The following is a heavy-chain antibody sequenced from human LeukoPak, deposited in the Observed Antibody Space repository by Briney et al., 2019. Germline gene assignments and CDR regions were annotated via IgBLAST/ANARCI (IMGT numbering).Heavy chain of an antibody. D-gene: IGHD3-22*01. J-gene: IGHJ4*02. CDR3: ARGPPYSDSSGYYYDY. CDR2: ISGSSIYI. CDR1: GFTFSTYS. Sequence: PGGSLRLSCAASGFTFSTYSMNWVRQAPGKGLEWVSSISGSSIYIYYADSVKGRFTISRDNAKNSLYHQMNSLRAEDTAVYYCARGPPYSDSSGYYYDYWGQGTLVTVSS. V-gene: IGHV3-21*01.